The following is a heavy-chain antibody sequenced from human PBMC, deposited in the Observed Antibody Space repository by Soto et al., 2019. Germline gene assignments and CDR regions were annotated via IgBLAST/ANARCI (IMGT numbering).Heavy chain of an antibody. J-gene: IGHJ5*02. CDR2: INHSGST. CDR3: ARGRYDFWSEPYNWFDP. CDR1: GGSFSGYY. D-gene: IGHD3-3*01. Sequence: PSETLSLTCAVYGGSFSGYYWSWIRQPPGKGLEWIGEINHSGSTNYNPSLKSRVTISVDTSKNQFSLKLSSVTAADTAVYYCARGRYDFWSEPYNWFDPWGQGTLVTVSS. V-gene: IGHV4-34*01.